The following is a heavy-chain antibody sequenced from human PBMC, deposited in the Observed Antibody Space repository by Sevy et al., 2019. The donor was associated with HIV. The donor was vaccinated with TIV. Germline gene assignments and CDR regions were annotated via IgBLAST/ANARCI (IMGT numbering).Heavy chain of an antibody. CDR2: IIPIFGTA. Sequence: ASVKVSCKASGGTFSSYAISWVRQAPGQGLEWMGGIIPIFGTANYAQKFQGRVTITADESTSTAYMELGSLRSEDTAVYYCARDLSSAFDIWGQGTMVTVSS. J-gene: IGHJ3*02. CDR3: ARDLSSAFDI. CDR1: GGTFSSYA. V-gene: IGHV1-69*13.